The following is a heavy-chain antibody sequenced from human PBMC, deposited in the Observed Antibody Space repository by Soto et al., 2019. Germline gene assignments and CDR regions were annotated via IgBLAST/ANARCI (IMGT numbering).Heavy chain of an antibody. CDR3: ARARSGYDDDPFDY. V-gene: IGHV1-18*01. J-gene: IGHJ4*02. CDR2: ISGYNGNT. CDR1: GYTFTSYG. Sequence: QVQLVQSGAEVKKPGASVKVSCEASGYTFTSYGISWVRQAPGQGLEWMGWISGYNGNTKDAQKFQGRVTMTTDTSTSTAYMELRSLRSDDTAVYYCARARSGYDDDPFDYWGQGTLVTVSS. D-gene: IGHD3-22*01.